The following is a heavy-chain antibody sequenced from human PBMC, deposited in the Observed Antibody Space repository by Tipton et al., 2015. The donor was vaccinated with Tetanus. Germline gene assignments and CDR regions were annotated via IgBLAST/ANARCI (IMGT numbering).Heavy chain of an antibody. D-gene: IGHD3-22*01. J-gene: IGHJ6*02. CDR3: ARDRGDYIYYGMDV. V-gene: IGHV1-2*02. CDR2: IDPNSGAT. CDR1: GYTFTGYY. Sequence: QVQLVQSGAEVKKPGASVKVSCKASGYTFTGYYIYWVRQAPGQGLEWMGWIDPNSGATVYAQKFQGRVTMTRDTSISTAYMELRSLRSDDTAVYYCARDRGDYIYYGMDVWGQGPRSPSP.